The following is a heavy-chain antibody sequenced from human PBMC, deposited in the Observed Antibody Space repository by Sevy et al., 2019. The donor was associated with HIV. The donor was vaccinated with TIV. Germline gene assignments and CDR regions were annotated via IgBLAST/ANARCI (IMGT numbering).Heavy chain of an antibody. V-gene: IGHV1-2*02. Sequence: ASVKVSCKASGYTFTDNFVHWVRQAPGQGLEWMGWISLRKRTTKCAQRFQGRVTMTTDTSISTVYMELRTVTFDDTANYYCARETLKNFDFWGQGTLVTVSS. CDR2: ISLRKRTT. J-gene: IGHJ4*02. CDR1: GYTFTDNF. CDR3: ARETLKNFDF.